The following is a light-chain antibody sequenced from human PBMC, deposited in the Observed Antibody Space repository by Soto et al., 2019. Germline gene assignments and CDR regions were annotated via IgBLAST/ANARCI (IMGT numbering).Light chain of an antibody. CDR3: QQYSIWRT. V-gene: IGKV3-20*01. J-gene: IGKJ1*01. CDR1: QSVSSRY. Sequence: EIVLTQSPGTLCLSPGEGATLSCRASQSVSSRYLAWYQQKPGQAPRLLIYGASTRATGIPARFSGSGSGTEFTLTISSLESEDFAVYYCQQYSIWRTFGQGTKVDIK. CDR2: GAS.